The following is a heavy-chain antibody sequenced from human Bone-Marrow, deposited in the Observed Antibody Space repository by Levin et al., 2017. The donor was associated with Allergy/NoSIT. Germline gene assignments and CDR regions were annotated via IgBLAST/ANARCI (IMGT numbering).Heavy chain of an antibody. D-gene: IGHD6-13*01. Sequence: SETLSLTCTVSGGSISSYYWSWIRQPPGKGLEWIGYIYYSGSTNYNPSLKSRVTISVDTSKNQFSLKLSSVTAADTAVYYCARASSSWYYDDGMDGWGQGTTVTVSS. CDR3: ARASSSWYYDDGMDG. V-gene: IGHV4-59*01. CDR1: GGSISSYY. J-gene: IGHJ6*02. CDR2: IYYSGST.